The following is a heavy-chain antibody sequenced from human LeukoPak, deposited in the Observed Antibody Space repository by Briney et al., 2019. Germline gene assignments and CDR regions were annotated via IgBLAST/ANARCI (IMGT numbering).Heavy chain of an antibody. Sequence: GRSLRLSCAASGFTFSSYEMNWVRQAPGKGLEWVSYISNSGTTIKYADSVKGRFTISRDNAKNSLFLQMNSLRGEDTAVYYCCGASFGYWGQGALVTVSS. J-gene: IGHJ4*02. V-gene: IGHV3-48*03. CDR3: CGASFGY. CDR1: GFTFSSYE. CDR2: ISNSGTTI. D-gene: IGHD2-21*01.